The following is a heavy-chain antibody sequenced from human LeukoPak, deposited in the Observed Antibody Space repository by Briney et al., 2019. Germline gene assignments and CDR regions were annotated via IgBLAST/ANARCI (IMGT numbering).Heavy chain of an antibody. CDR1: GFTFSSYA. CDR3: AKDGGAAAGTFDY. V-gene: IGHV3-30*04. Sequence: PGRSLRLPCAASGFTFSSYAMQWVRQAPGKGLEWVAVISYDGGNKYHADSVKGRFSISRDNSKNTLYLQMNSLRAEDTAVYYCAKDGGAAAGTFDYWGQGTLVTVSS. CDR2: ISYDGGNK. D-gene: IGHD6-13*01. J-gene: IGHJ4*02.